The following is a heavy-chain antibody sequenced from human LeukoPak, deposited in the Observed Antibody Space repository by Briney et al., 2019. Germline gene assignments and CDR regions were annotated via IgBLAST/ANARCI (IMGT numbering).Heavy chain of an antibody. J-gene: IGHJ4*02. CDR2: INAGNGNT. CDR1: GYTFTSYA. V-gene: IGHV1-3*01. CDR3: AVGYCSGGSCYSIDY. D-gene: IGHD2-15*01. Sequence: ASVKVSCKASGYTFTSYAMHWVRQAPGQRLEWMGWINAGNGNTKYSQKFQGRVTITRDTSASTAYMELSSLRSEDTAVYYCAVGYCSGGSCYSIDYWGQGTLVTVSS.